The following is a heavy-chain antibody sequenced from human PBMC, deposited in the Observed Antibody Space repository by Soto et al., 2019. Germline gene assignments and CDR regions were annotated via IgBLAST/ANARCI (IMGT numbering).Heavy chain of an antibody. CDR2: IYYSGST. J-gene: IGHJ6*02. V-gene: IGHV4-59*01. D-gene: IGHD3-3*01. Sequence: SETLSLTCTVSGGSISSYYWSWIRQPPGKGLEWIGYIYYSGSTNYNPSLKSRVTISVDTSKNQFSLKLSSVTAADTAVYYCARDRLGSYDFWSGYYTGDYYYGMDVWGQVTTVTVSS. CDR1: GGSISSYY. CDR3: ARDRLGSYDFWSGYYTGDYYYGMDV.